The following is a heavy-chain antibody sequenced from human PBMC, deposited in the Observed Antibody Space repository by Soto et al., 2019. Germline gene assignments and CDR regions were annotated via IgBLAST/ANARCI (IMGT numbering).Heavy chain of an antibody. V-gene: IGHV1-69*01. Sequence: QVHLVQSGAEVKKPGSSVKVSCKASGGTFSTYAISWVRQAPGQGLEWMGGIIPIFGTPDYAQRFQGRVTITADESTSSASMELSSLRSEDTAVYYCARDVQLLVDAYYYVMDVWGQGTTVTVSS. CDR1: GGTFSTYA. CDR2: IIPIFGTP. D-gene: IGHD6-13*01. CDR3: ARDVQLLVDAYYYVMDV. J-gene: IGHJ6*02.